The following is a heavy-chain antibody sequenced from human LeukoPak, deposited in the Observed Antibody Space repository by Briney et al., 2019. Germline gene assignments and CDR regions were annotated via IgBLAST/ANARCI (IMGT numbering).Heavy chain of an antibody. CDR2: IYYSGST. J-gene: IGHJ5*02. CDR3: ARDGSSGWRSWFDP. Sequence: PSETLSLTCTVSGGSISSGGYYWSWTRQHPGKGLEWIGYIYYSGSTYYNPSLKSRVTISVDTSKNQFSLKLSSVTAADTAVYYCARDGSSGWRSWFDPWGQGTLVTVSS. CDR1: GGSISSGGYY. V-gene: IGHV4-31*03. D-gene: IGHD6-19*01.